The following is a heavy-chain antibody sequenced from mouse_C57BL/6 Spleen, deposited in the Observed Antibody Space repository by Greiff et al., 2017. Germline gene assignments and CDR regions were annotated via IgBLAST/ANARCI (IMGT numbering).Heavy chain of an antibody. CDR3: ARRLGQDYAMDY. D-gene: IGHD4-1*01. Sequence: EVHLVESGGDLVKPGGSLKLSCAASGFTFSSYGMSWVRQTPDKRLEWVATISSGGSYTYYPDSVKGRFTISRDNAKNTLYLQMSSLKSEDTAMYYGARRLGQDYAMDYWGQGTSVTVSS. CDR1: GFTFSSYG. J-gene: IGHJ4*01. CDR2: ISSGGSYT. V-gene: IGHV5-6*01.